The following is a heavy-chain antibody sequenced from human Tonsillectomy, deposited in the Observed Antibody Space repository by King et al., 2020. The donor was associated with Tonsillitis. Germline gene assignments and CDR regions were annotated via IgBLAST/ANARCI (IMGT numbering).Heavy chain of an antibody. V-gene: IGHV3-66*01. CDR3: AIVARSWYVGY. Sequence: VQLVESGGGLVQPGGSLRLSCAASGFTVSSNYMSWVRQAPGKGLEWVSVLYSGGSTYYADSVKGRFTISRDISKNTLYLQMSSLRAEDTAVYYCAIVARSWYVGYWGQGSLVTVSS. CDR1: GFTVSSNY. CDR2: LYSGGST. J-gene: IGHJ4*02. D-gene: IGHD6-13*01.